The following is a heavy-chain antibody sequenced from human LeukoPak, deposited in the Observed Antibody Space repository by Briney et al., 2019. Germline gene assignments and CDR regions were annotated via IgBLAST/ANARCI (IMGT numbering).Heavy chain of an antibody. V-gene: IGHV4-59*01. J-gene: IGHJ6*02. Sequence: SETLSLTCTVSGGSISSYYWSWIRQPPGKGLEWIGYIYYSGSTNYNPTLKSPVTISVDTSKNQFSLKLSSVTAADTAVYYCASLYSSSWYPYYYGMDVWGQGTTVTVSS. CDR3: ASLYSSSWYPYYYGMDV. D-gene: IGHD6-13*01. CDR2: IYYSGST. CDR1: GGSISSYY.